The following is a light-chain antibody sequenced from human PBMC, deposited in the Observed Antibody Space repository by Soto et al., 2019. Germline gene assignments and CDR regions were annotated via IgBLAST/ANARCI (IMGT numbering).Light chain of an antibody. CDR3: QHLNNYPPFT. Sequence: IPLTQSPSSLSASVGDRVSITCRASQDIKTYLAWYQQKQGKAPKLLISGTFTLQSGVPSRFNGSGSGSDFTLTISRLQPEDFATYYCQHLNNYPPFTFGPGTKVDIE. V-gene: IGKV1-9*01. J-gene: IGKJ3*01. CDR1: QDIKTY. CDR2: GTF.